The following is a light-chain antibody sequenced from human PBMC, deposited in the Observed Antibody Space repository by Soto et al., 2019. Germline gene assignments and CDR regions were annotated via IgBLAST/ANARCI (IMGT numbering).Light chain of an antibody. Sequence: EIVLTQSPATLSLSPGERATLSCRASQTVRNNYLAWYQQKPGQAPRLLIYDASSRATGIPDKFSGSGSGTDFTLTISRLEPDDFAVYYCQHYGSSSWTFGQGTKVDIK. J-gene: IGKJ1*01. CDR3: QHYGSSSWT. CDR2: DAS. CDR1: QTVRNNY. V-gene: IGKV3-20*01.